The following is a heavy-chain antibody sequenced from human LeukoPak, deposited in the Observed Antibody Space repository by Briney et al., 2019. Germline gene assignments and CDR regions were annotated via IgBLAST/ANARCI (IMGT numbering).Heavy chain of an antibody. CDR1: GFTFSSYA. V-gene: IGHV3-30-3*01. CDR3: ASPKGYYDSSGYYDFDY. D-gene: IGHD3-22*01. J-gene: IGHJ4*02. Sequence: GRSLRLPCAASGFTFSSYAMHWVRQAPGKGLEWAAVISYDGSNKYYADSVKGRFTISRDNSKNTLYLQMNSLRAEDTAVYYCASPKGYYDSSGYYDFDYWGQGTLVTVSS. CDR2: ISYDGSNK.